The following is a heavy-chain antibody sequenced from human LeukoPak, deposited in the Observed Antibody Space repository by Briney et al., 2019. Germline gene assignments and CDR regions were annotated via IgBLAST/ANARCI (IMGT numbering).Heavy chain of an antibody. CDR2: IYISGIT. Sequence: PSETLSLTCTVSGGSISNDYWSWIRQPAGQTLESHGHIYISGITNYNPSLKSRVTMSMDTSKNQFSLKLTSVTAADTAVYYCARDRAKYYASGMSSVFEFWGQGTLVTVSS. CDR3: ARDRAKYYASGMSSVFEF. J-gene: IGHJ4*02. CDR1: GGSISNDY. D-gene: IGHD3-10*01. V-gene: IGHV4-4*07.